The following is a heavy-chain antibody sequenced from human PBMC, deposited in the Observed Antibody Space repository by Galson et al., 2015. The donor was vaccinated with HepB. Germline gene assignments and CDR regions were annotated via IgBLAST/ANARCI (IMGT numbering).Heavy chain of an antibody. V-gene: IGHV1-69*13. CDR2: IIPIFGTA. CDR1: GGTFSSYA. D-gene: IGHD3-10*01. CDR3: ARGGGDTMVRGVISSSWFDP. J-gene: IGHJ5*02. Sequence: SVKVSCKASGGTFSSYAISWVRQAPGQGLEWMGGIIPIFGTANYAQKFQGRVTITADESTSTAYMELSSLRSEDTAVYYCARGGGDTMVRGVISSSWFDPWGQGTLVTVSS.